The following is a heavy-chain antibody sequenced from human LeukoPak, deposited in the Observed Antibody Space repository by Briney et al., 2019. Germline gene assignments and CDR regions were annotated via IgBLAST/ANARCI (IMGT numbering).Heavy chain of an antibody. Sequence: ASVKVSCKASGYTFTSYYMHWVRQAPGQGLEWMGIINPSGGSTSYAQKFQGRVTMTRDMSTSTVYMELSSLRSEDTAVYYCARAREIGSGSYYFYYYYYMDVWGKGTTVTVSS. CDR2: INPSGGST. J-gene: IGHJ6*03. CDR3: ARAREIGSGSYYFYYYYYMDV. CDR1: GYTFTSYY. D-gene: IGHD3-10*01. V-gene: IGHV1-46*01.